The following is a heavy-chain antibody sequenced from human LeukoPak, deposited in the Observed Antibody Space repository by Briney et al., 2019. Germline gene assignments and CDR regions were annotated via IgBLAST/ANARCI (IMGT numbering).Heavy chain of an antibody. CDR3: AKDGRFSGSPYFYYMDV. J-gene: IGHJ6*03. V-gene: IGHV3-9*01. Sequence: GGSLRLSCVASGFTFGDYPMHWVRQVPGKGLEWVQGTNWNGGSIGYADSVKGRFTISRDNAKNSLYLQMNSLRAEDTALYYCAKDGRFSGSPYFYYMDVWGKGTTITVS. CDR1: GFTFGDYP. CDR2: TNWNGGSI. D-gene: IGHD1-26*01.